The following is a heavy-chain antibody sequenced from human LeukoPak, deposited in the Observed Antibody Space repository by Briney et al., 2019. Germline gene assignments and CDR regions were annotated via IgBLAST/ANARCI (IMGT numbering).Heavy chain of an antibody. J-gene: IGHJ4*02. CDR3: ARAKDGGYGSFDY. CDR1: GYTFTGYY. Sequence: GASVKVSCKASGYTFTGYYMHWVRQAPGQGLEWMVRINPNSGGTNYAQKFEGRVTITRDTSISTAYMELSRLRSDDAAVYYCARAKDGGYGSFDYGGQGPLVTVS. D-gene: IGHD5-18*01. V-gene: IGHV1-2*06. CDR2: INPNSGGT.